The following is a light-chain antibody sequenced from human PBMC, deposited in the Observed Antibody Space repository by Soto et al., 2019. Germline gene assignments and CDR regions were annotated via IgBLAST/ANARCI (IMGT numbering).Light chain of an antibody. Sequence: EIVLTQSPGTLSLSPGERATLSCRASQSVSSNYLAWHQQKPGQAPRLLIYGASSRATGIPGRFSGSGSGTDFPITISRLDHEFSAKYEHQHYGTLWTFGQGTKVEIK. V-gene: IGKV3-20*01. CDR3: QHYGTLWT. J-gene: IGKJ1*01. CDR1: QSVSSNY. CDR2: GAS.